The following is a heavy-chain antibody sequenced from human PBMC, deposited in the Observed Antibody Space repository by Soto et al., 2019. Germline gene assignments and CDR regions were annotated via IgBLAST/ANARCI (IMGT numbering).Heavy chain of an antibody. CDR2: INSDGTTT. CDR1: GFTFKNYW. V-gene: IGHV3-74*01. J-gene: IGHJ4*02. Sequence: GGSLRLSCAASGFTFKNYWMHWVRQVPGKGLVWVSHINSDGTTTTYADSVKGRFTISRDNSKNTLYLQMNNLRPEDTAVYYCARGHDYGDYWGQGTLVTVSS. CDR3: ARGHDYGDY.